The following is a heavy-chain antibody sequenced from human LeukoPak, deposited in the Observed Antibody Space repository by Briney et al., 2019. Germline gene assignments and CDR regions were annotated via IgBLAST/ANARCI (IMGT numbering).Heavy chain of an antibody. J-gene: IGHJ4*02. CDR2: ISDTGKT. CDR3: VTGYYEPFDN. CDR1: GASLSSYY. Sequence: PSETLSLTCSVSGASLSSYYWGWTRQSPGKGLEWLGYISDTGKTDYNPSLKSRGTLSLDTSKNQFSLRLTSVTAADTAVYYCVTGYYEPFDNWGQGTLVTVSS. D-gene: IGHD3-3*01. V-gene: IGHV4-59*01.